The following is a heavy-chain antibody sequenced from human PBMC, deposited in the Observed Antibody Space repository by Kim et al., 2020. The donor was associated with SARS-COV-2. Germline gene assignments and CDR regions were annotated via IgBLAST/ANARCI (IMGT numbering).Heavy chain of an antibody. CDR3: AKDLQSPEMATLLGY. Sequence: DSVKCRFPNSKDNSKNTLYLQMNTLRAQDTAVYYCAKDLQSPEMATLLGYWGQGTLVTVSS. D-gene: IGHD5-12*01. J-gene: IGHJ4*02. V-gene: IGHV3-23*01.